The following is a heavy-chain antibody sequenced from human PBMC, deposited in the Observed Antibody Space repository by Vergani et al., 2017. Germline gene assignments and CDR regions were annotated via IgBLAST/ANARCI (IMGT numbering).Heavy chain of an antibody. V-gene: IGHV4-34*01. Sequence: QVQLQQCGAGLLKPSETLSLTCAVYGGSFSGYYWSWIRQPPGKGLEWIGEINHRGSTNYNPSLKSRVTRSVDTSKNQFSLMLSSVTDANTAVYYCERVKKKGRGYRYHYYYGMDVWGQGTTVTVSS. CDR3: ERVKKKGRGYRYHYYYGMDV. CDR2: INHRGST. CDR1: GGSFSGYY. D-gene: IGHD5-18*01. J-gene: IGHJ6*01.